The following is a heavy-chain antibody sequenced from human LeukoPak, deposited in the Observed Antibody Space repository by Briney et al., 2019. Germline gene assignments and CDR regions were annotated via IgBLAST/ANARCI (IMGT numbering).Heavy chain of an antibody. Sequence: GGSLRLSCEASGFSFGSYALHWVCQAPGEGLEWLAVISYDGANKYYADSVRGRFIISRDNSDNTLYLQMNSLRPEDTAVYFCAKVGQTTVTTGGYFDFWGQGTLVTVSS. CDR2: ISYDGANK. V-gene: IGHV3-30*01. D-gene: IGHD4-17*01. CDR3: AKVGQTTVTTGGYFDF. J-gene: IGHJ4*01. CDR1: GFSFGSYA.